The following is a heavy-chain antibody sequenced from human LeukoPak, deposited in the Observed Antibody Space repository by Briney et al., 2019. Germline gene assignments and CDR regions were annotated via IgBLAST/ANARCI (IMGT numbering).Heavy chain of an antibody. V-gene: IGHV3-21*01. Sequence: GGSLRLSCAASGFTFSSYSMNWVRQAPGKGLEWVSSISSSSSYIYYADSVKGRFTISRDNAKNSLYLQMNSLRAEDTAVYYCARDPDGGWFDPWGQGILVTVSS. D-gene: IGHD1-14*01. CDR1: GFTFSSYS. CDR3: ARDPDGGWFDP. CDR2: ISSSSSYI. J-gene: IGHJ5*02.